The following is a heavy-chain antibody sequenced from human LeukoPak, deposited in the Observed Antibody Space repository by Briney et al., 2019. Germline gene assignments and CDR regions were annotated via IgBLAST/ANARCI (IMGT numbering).Heavy chain of an antibody. J-gene: IGHJ4*02. V-gene: IGHV4-34*01. CDR3: ARSRGSSGYYLIPYYFDY. CDR2: INHSGST. Sequence: PSETLSLTCAAYGGSFSGYYWSWIRQPPGKGLEWIGEINHSGSTNYNPSLKSRVTISVDTSKNQFSLKLSSVTAADTAVYYCARSRGSSGYYLIPYYFDYWGQGTLVTVSS. CDR1: GGSFSGYY. D-gene: IGHD3-22*01.